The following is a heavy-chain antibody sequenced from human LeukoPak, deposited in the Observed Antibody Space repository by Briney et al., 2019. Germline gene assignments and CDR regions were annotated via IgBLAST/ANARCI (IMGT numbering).Heavy chain of an antibody. Sequence: PGASLRHSCAASGFTFSSYAITWVRQAPGRGLEWVSAVSGSGGNTSYVDSVWGRFTISRDNSKNTLYLQMNSLRAEDTAVYYCAKDRSSGWYTTLDYWGQGVLVTVSS. J-gene: IGHJ4*02. CDR1: GFTFSSYA. V-gene: IGHV3-23*01. D-gene: IGHD6-19*01. CDR2: VSGSGGNT. CDR3: AKDRSSGWYTTLDY.